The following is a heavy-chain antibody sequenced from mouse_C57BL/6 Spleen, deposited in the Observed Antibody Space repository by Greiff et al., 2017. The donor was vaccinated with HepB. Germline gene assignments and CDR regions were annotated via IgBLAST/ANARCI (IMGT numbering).Heavy chain of an antibody. CDR2: IDPSDSYT. V-gene: IGHV1-69*01. Sequence: QVQLQQPGAELVMPGASVKLSCKASGYTFTSYWMHWVKQRPGQGLEWIGEIDPSDSYTNYNQKFKGKSTLTVDKSSSTAYMQLSSLTSEDSAVYYCAVGPYYSNDDAMDYWGQGTSVTVSS. CDR3: AVGPYYSNDDAMDY. J-gene: IGHJ4*01. CDR1: GYTFTSYW. D-gene: IGHD2-5*01.